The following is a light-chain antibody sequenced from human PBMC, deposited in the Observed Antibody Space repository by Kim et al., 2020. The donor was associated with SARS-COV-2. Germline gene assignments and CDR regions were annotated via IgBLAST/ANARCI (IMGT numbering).Light chain of an antibody. CDR2: DTS. J-gene: IGLJ3*02. CDR3: FLSYSGARV. CDR1: TGGVTSGHY. V-gene: IGLV7-46*01. Sequence: QAVVTQEPSLTVSPGGTVTLTCGSSTGGVTSGHYPYWLQQKPGQAPRTMIYDTSNKHSWAPARFSGSLLGGKAALTLSGAQPEDEADYYCFLSYSGARVFGGGTPLTVL.